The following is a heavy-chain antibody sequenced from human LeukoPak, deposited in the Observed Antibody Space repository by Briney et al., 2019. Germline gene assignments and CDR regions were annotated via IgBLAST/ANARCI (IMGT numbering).Heavy chain of an antibody. CDR2: IYYSGST. CDR3: AREDGVATGGAFDI. D-gene: IGHD4-17*01. J-gene: IGHJ3*02. Sequence: PSETLSLTCTVSGGSISSYYWSWLRQPPGKGLEWIGYIYYSGSTNYNPSLKSRVTMSVDTSKNQFSLKLSSVTAADTAVYYCAREDGVATGGAFDIWGQGTMVTVSS. V-gene: IGHV4-59*01. CDR1: GGSISSYY.